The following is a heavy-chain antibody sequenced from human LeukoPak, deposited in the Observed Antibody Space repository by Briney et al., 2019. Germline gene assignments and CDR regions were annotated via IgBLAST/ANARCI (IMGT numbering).Heavy chain of an antibody. CDR3: ARSVVPAVTYFDY. D-gene: IGHD2-2*01. Sequence: ASVKVSCKASGYTFTSYAMNWVRQAPGQGLEWMGGIIPIFGTANYAQKFQGRVTITADESTSTAYMELSSLRSEDTAVYYCARSVVPAVTYFDYWGQGTLVTVSS. V-gene: IGHV1-69*13. CDR1: GYTFTSYA. CDR2: IIPIFGTA. J-gene: IGHJ4*02.